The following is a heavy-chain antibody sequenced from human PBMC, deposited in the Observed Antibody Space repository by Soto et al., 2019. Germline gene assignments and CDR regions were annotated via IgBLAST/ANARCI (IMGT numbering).Heavy chain of an antibody. J-gene: IGHJ4*02. D-gene: IGHD3-22*01. V-gene: IGHV2-70*11. CDR3: ARENYYDSSGALGDFFDY. CDR2: IDWDDDK. CDR1: GFSLSTSGMC. Sequence: SGPTLVNPTQTLTLTCTFSGFSLSTSGMCVSWIRQPPGKALEWLARIDWDDDKYYSTSLKTRLTISKDTSKNQVVLTMTNMDPVDTATYYCARENYYDSSGALGDFFDYWGQGTLVTLSS.